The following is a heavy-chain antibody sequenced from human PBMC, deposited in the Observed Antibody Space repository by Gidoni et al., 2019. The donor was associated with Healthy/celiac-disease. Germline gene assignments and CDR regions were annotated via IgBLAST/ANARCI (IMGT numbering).Heavy chain of an antibody. CDR2: INHSGST. J-gene: IGHJ3*02. Sequence: QVQLQQWGAGLLKPSETLSLTCAVYGGSFSGYYWSWIRQPPGKGLEWIGEINHSGSTNYNPSLKSRVTISVDTSKNQFSLKLSSVTAADTAVYYCARRITMIVVVIFPSPNDAFDIWGQGTMVTVSS. D-gene: IGHD3-22*01. CDR3: ARRITMIVVVIFPSPNDAFDI. V-gene: IGHV4-34*01. CDR1: GGSFSGYY.